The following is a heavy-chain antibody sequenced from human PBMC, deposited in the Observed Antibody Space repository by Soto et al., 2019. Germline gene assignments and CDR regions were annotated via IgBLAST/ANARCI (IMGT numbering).Heavy chain of an antibody. V-gene: IGHV4-59*01. CDR3: ARGPTGSGSYVSGGGFDY. J-gene: IGHJ4*02. D-gene: IGHD3-10*01. CDR2: IYYSGST. CDR1: GGSISSYY. Sequence: SETLSLTCTVSGGSISSYYWSWIRQPPGKGLEWIGYIYYSGSTNYNPSLKRRVTISVDTSKNQFSLKLSSVTAADTAVYYCARGPTGSGSYVSGGGFDYWGQGTLVTVSS.